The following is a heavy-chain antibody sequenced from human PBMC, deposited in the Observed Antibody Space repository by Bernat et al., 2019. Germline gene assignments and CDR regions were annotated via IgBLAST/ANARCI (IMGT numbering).Heavy chain of an antibody. J-gene: IGHJ5*02. CDR1: GFIFSRYG. CDR3: ATSSGWNRFGDH. CDR2: LWYDGSNK. Sequence: QVQLVESGGGVVQPGRSLRPSCAASGFIFSRYGMHWVRQAPGKGLEWVAVLWYDGSNKYYGDSVKGRFTISRDDSKNTLYLQMSSLRAGDTAVYYCATSSGWNRFGDHWGQGTLVSVSS. V-gene: IGHV3-33*01. D-gene: IGHD6-19*01.